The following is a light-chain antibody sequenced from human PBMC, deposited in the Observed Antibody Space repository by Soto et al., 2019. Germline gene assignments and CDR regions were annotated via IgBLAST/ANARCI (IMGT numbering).Light chain of an antibody. CDR1: SRDVGGYNY. Sequence: QSLLTQPAPRTESPARTITISRTGTSRDVGGYNYVSWYQQHPGKAPKLMIYDVSNRPSGVSNRFSGSKSGNTASLPISGLQAEDEADYYCRSYTSSSPVFGTGTKVTVL. CDR3: RSYTSSSPV. CDR2: DVS. J-gene: IGLJ1*01. V-gene: IGLV2-14*01.